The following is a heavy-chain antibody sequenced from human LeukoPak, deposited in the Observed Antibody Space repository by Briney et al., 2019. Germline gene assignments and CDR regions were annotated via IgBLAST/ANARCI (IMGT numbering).Heavy chain of an antibody. D-gene: IGHD3-10*01. CDR1: GFTFSNAW. Sequence: GGSLRLSCAACGFTFSNAWMSWVRQAPGKGLEWVGRIKSKTDGGTIDYVAPVKGRFTISRDDSKNTLYLQMNSLKTEDTAVYYCTTAFTMVRGIRPTYWGQGTLVTVSS. CDR2: IKSKTDGGTI. CDR3: TTAFTMVRGIRPTY. V-gene: IGHV3-15*01. J-gene: IGHJ4*02.